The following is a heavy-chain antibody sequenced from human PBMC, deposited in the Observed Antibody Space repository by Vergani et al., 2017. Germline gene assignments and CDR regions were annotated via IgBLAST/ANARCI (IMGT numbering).Heavy chain of an antibody. Sequence: QVQLHQSGPGLVKPSQPLSLTCAISGDRVSNKSAGWNWIRQSPSRGLEWLGRTYFMSKWYNDYAASVKSRMTINSDTSKNLFSLQLQSVTTEDTAVYYCAREDIALTVEGANYMDIWGKGTTVTVSS. D-gene: IGHD3-22*01. CDR2: TYFMSKWYN. CDR3: AREDIALTVEGANYMDI. V-gene: IGHV6-1*01. J-gene: IGHJ6*03. CDR1: GDRVSNKSAG.